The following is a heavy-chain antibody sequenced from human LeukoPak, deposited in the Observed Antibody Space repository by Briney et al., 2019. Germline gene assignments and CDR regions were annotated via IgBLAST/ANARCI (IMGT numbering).Heavy chain of an antibody. Sequence: GGSLRLSCAASGFTFSSYSMNWVRQAPGKGLELVSSISSSSSYIYYADSVKGRFTISRDNAKNSLYLQMNSLRAEDTAVYYCARDGADCSSTSCYGNWFDPWGQGTLVTVSS. D-gene: IGHD2-2*01. CDR1: GFTFSSYS. CDR3: ARDGADCSSTSCYGNWFDP. CDR2: ISSSSSYI. J-gene: IGHJ5*02. V-gene: IGHV3-21*01.